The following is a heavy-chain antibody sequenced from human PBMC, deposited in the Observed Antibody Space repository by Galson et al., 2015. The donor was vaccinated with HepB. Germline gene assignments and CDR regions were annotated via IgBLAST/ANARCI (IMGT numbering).Heavy chain of an antibody. D-gene: IGHD2-15*01. V-gene: IGHV4-34*01. J-gene: IGHJ5*02. CDR3: ARGLSLYRRSRRFDP. Sequence: ETLSLTCAVYGGSFSGYYWSWIRQPPGKGLEWIGEINHSGSTNYNPSLKSRVTISVDTSKNQFSLKLSSVTAADTAVYYCARGLSLYRRSRRFDPWGQGTLVTVSS. CDR2: INHSGST. CDR1: GGSFSGYY.